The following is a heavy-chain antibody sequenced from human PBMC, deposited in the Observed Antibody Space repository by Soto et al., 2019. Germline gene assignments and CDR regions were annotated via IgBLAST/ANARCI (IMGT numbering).Heavy chain of an antibody. CDR3: ATPYGGFDY. Sequence: EVQLVQSGAEVKKPGESLKISCAGSGYDFATFWIGWVRQMPGKGLEWMGIIFPADSDTRYIPSFQGQVTISVDKSISTAYLQWSSLKASDTAMYYCATPYGGFDYWGPGTLVTVSS. J-gene: IGHJ4*02. CDR1: GYDFATFW. CDR2: IFPADSDT. D-gene: IGHD4-17*01. V-gene: IGHV5-51*03.